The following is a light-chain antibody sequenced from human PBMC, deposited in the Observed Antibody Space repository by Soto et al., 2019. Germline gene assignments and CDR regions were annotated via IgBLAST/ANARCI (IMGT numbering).Light chain of an antibody. J-gene: IGKJ2*01. V-gene: IGKV3-20*01. CDR3: QQYGSSTYT. CDR1: QSVSSNH. Sequence: EIVLTQSPGSLSLSPRERATLYCRASQSVSSNHLAWYQQKPGQPPRLLIYGASRRASGIPDRFSGSGSGTDFTLTISRLEPEDFAVYYCQQYGSSTYTFGQGTKVDI. CDR2: GAS.